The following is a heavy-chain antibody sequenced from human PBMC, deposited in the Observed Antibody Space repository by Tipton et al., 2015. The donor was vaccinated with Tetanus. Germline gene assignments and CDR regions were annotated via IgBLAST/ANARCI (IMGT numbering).Heavy chain of an antibody. V-gene: IGHV4-30-2*01. CDR1: GGSISSGGYS. J-gene: IGHJ4*02. CDR3: AREVEAAGYDY. D-gene: IGHD6-13*01. CDR2: IYQSGIT. Sequence: TLSLTCAVSGGSISSGGYSWSWIRQPPGKGLEWFGYIYQSGITYHNPSLKSRVTILVDRSKNQFSLRLRSVTAADTAVYYCAREVEAAGYDYWGQGTLVTVSS.